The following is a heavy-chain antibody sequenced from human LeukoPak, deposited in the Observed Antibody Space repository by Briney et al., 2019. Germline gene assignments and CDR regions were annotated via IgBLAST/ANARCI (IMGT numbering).Heavy chain of an antibody. D-gene: IGHD3-16*02. CDR1: GFTFSSYA. J-gene: IGHJ4*02. CDR3: ARVMITFGGVIARPYYFDY. Sequence: GRSLRLSCAASGFTFSSYAMHWVRQAPGKGLEWVAVISYDGSNKYYADSVKGRFTISRDNSKNTLYLQMNSLRAEDTAVYYCARVMITFGGVIARPYYFDYWGQGTLVTVSS. V-gene: IGHV3-30*14. CDR2: ISYDGSNK.